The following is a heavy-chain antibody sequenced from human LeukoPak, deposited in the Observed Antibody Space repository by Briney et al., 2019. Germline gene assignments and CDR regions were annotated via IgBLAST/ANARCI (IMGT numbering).Heavy chain of an antibody. CDR1: GGTFSNYA. CDR3: AVSLTTGGYYGMDV. V-gene: IGHV1-69*13. Sequence: SVKVSCKTSGGTFSNYAIRWVRQAPGQGLDWMGGIIPIFGTANYAQKFQGRVTITADESTSTAYMELSSLRSEDTAVYFCAVSLTTGGYYGMDVWGQGTTVTVSS. D-gene: IGHD1-1*01. CDR2: IIPIFGTA. J-gene: IGHJ6*02.